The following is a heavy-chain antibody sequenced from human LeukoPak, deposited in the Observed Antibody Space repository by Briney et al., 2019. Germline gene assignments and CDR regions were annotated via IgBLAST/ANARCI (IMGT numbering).Heavy chain of an antibody. D-gene: IGHD1-26*01. J-gene: IGHJ4*02. V-gene: IGHV4-61*01. CDR1: GGSISSGSYY. Sequence: SETLSLTCTVSGGSISSGSYYWSWIRQPPGKGLEWIGYIYYGGSTNYNPSLKSRVTISADTSNNQFSLKVSSVTAADTAVYYCAREGVVGATPVFDYWGQGTLVTVSS. CDR2: IYYGGST. CDR3: AREGVVGATPVFDY.